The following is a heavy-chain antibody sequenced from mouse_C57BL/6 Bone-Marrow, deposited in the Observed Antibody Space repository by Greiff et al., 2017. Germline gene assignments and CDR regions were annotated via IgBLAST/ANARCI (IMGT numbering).Heavy chain of an antibody. CDR1: GYTFTDYE. Sequence: QVQLKESGAELVRPGASVTLSCKASGYTFTDYEMHWVQQTPVHGLEWIGAIAPETGGTAYNQKFKGKAILTADKSSSTAYMELRSLTSEDSAVYYCTRDYYGSSYYYFDYWGQGTTLTVSS. V-gene: IGHV1-15*01. D-gene: IGHD1-1*01. CDR3: TRDYYGSSYYYFDY. CDR2: IAPETGGT. J-gene: IGHJ2*01.